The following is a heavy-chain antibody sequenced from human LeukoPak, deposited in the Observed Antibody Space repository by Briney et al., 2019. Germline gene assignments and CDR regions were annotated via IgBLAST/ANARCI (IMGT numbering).Heavy chain of an antibody. V-gene: IGHV3-66*01. CDR3: ARLLLFAALSQSDY. J-gene: IGHJ4*02. CDR1: GFTVSNNY. D-gene: IGHD2-21*02. CDR2: IYSGGST. Sequence: PGGSLRLSCAASGFTVSNNYLSWVRQAPGKGLEWVSVIYSGGSTYYADSVKGRFTISRDNSKNTLYLQMNSLRAEDTAVYYCARLLLFAALSQSDYWGQGALVTVSS.